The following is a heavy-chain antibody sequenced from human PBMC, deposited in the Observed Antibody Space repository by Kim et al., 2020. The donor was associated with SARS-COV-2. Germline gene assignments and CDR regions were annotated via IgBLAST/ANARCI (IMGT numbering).Heavy chain of an antibody. CDR3: ARGGGSDPYVDF. Sequence: CCGDSVKGRFTISRDNTKNSLYLQMNSLRAEDTAVYYCARGGGSDPYVDFWGQGTLVTVSS. V-gene: IGHV3-7*01. D-gene: IGHD5-12*01. J-gene: IGHJ4*02.